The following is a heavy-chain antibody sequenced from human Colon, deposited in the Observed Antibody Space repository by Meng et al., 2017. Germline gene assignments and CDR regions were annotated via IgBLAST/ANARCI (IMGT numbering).Heavy chain of an antibody. CDR2: IHSSGNT. Sequence: QVQLQESRPGVGKPSQTLSLTGTMSGGSINSADYYWNWIRQSPGKGLEWLGYIHSSGNTYYTPSLKSRLTMSLDTSKNQFSLKLSSVTAADTAVYYCARAPIVVVPAARGFDYWGQGTLVTVSS. V-gene: IGHV4-30-4*01. CDR3: ARAPIVVVPAARGFDY. J-gene: IGHJ4*02. CDR1: GGSINSADYY. D-gene: IGHD2-2*01.